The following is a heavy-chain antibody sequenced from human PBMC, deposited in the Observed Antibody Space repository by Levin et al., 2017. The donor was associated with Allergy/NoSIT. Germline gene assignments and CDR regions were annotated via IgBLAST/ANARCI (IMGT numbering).Heavy chain of an antibody. CDR2: IWDDGYKK. D-gene: IGHD5-12*01. CDR1: GFTFSSYG. V-gene: IGHV3-33*01. CDR3: ARVLRFYYYYYLDG. Sequence: GESLKISCAASGFTFSSYGMHWVRQAPGKGLEWVAVIWDDGYKKYYADSVKGRFTISRDNSKNTLYLQMNSLRAEDTAVYYCARVLRFYYYYYLDGWGKGTPVTVSS. J-gene: IGHJ6*03.